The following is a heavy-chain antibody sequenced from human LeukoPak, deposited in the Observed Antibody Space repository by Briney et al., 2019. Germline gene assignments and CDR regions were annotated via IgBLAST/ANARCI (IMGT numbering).Heavy chain of an antibody. D-gene: IGHD3-22*01. CDR3: ASYNSSLDYFDY. CDR1: GYSFTSYA. CDR2: HNADNGNT. V-gene: IGHV1-3*01. J-gene: IGHJ4*02. Sequence: ASVKVSCKASGYSFTSYAVHWVSQAPGQRLEWMGWHNADNGNTKYSQKFQGRVTITRDTSASTAYMELSSLRSEDTAVYYCASYNSSLDYFDYWGQGTLVSVSS.